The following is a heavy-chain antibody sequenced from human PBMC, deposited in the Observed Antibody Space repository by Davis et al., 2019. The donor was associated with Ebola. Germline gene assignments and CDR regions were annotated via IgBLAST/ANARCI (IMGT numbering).Heavy chain of an antibody. CDR1: GGSISSGRYY. D-gene: IGHD3-3*01. J-gene: IGHJ6*02. V-gene: IGHV4-31*03. Sequence: LRLSCTVSGGSISSGRYYWSWIRQHPGKGLEWIGYVYYSGSTYYNPSLKSRVIISVDTSKNQFSLKLSSVTAADTAVYYCARGYRRYYDQRYGLDVWGQGTTVTVSS. CDR3: ARGYRRYYDQRYGLDV. CDR2: VYYSGST.